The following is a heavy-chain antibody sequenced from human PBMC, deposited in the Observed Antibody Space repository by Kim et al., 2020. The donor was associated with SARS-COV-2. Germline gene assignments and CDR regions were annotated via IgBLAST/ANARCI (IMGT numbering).Heavy chain of an antibody. CDR1: GYTFTSYA. Sequence: ASVKVSCKASGYTFTSYAMHWVRQAPGQRLEWMGWINAGNGNTKYSQKFQGRVTITRDTSASTAYMELSSLRSEDTAVYYCWAFGRLGELSLSGGSYWGQGTLVTVSS. CDR3: WAFGRLGELSLSGGSY. D-gene: IGHD3-16*02. CDR2: INAGNGNT. J-gene: IGHJ4*02. V-gene: IGHV1-3*01.